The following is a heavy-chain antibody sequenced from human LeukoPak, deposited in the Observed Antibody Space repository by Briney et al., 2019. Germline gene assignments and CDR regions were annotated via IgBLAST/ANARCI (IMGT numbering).Heavy chain of an antibody. CDR2: INPNSGGT. D-gene: IGHD3-22*01. CDR1: GYTFTGYY. V-gene: IGHV1-2*02. Sequence: GASVKVFCKASGYTFTGYYMHWVRQAPGQGLEWMGWINPNSGGTNYAQKFQGRVTMTRDTSISTAYMELSRLRSDDTAVYYCARVGSSGYLYYYYYMDVWGKGTTVTVSS. CDR3: ARVGSSGYLYYYYYMDV. J-gene: IGHJ6*03.